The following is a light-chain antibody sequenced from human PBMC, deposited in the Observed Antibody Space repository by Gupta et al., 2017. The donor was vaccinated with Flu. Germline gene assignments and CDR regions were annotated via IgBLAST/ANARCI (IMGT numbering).Light chain of an antibody. J-gene: IGLJ2*01. CDR1: SSDVGAYNY. V-gene: IGLV2-11*01. Sequence: QSALTQPRSVSGSPGQSVAISCTGTSSDVGAYNYVSWYQQHPGKAPKLIIYDGTKRPSGVPDRFTGSKSGKTPSLTISGLQPEDEDDYHSCSNGAAAFFGGGTKLTVL. CDR2: DGT. CDR3: CSNGAAAF.